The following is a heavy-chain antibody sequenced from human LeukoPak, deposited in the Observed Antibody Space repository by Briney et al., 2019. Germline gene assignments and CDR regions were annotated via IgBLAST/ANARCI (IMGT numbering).Heavy chain of an antibody. CDR1: GGSISSYY. CDR3: ARASTDILTGYPGIFWFDP. D-gene: IGHD3-9*01. J-gene: IGHJ5*02. CDR2: IYTSGST. V-gene: IGHV4-4*07. Sequence: SETVSLTCTVSGGSISSYYWSWIRQPAGKGLEWIGRIYTSGSTNYNPSLKSRVTMSVDTSKNQFSLKLSSVTAADTAVYYCARASTDILTGYPGIFWFDPWGQGTLVTVSS.